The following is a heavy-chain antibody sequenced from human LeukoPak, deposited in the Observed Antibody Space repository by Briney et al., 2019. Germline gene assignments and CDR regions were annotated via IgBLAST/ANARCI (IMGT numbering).Heavy chain of an antibody. J-gene: IGHJ4*02. V-gene: IGHV3-30-3*01. CDR1: GGSFSGYY. D-gene: IGHD3-3*01. CDR3: ARRYDGFDY. Sequence: PSETLSLTCAVYGGSFSGYYWSWIRQAPGRGLEWVAVISYDGSNKYYADSVKGRFSISRDNSKNTLYLQMNSLRAEDTAVYYCARRYDGFDYWGQGTLVTASS. CDR2: ISYDGSNK.